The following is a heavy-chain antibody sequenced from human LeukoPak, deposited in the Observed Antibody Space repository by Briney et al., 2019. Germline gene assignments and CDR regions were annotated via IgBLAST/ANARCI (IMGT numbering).Heavy chain of an antibody. V-gene: IGHV4-34*01. D-gene: IGHD5-18*01. J-gene: IGHJ3*02. Sequence: PSETLSLTCAVYGGSFSGYYWSWIRQPTGKGLEWIGEINHSGSTNYNPSLKSRVTISVDTSKNQFSLKLSSVTAADTAVYYCARVRSKYSFLDAFDIWGQGTMVTVSS. CDR2: INHSGST. CDR3: ARVRSKYSFLDAFDI. CDR1: GGSFSGYY.